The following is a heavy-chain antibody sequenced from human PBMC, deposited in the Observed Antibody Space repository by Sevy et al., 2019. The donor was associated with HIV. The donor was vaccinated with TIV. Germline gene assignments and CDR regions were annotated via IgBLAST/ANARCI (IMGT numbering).Heavy chain of an antibody. CDR3: ARGPEWELTSFLSH. CDR2: ISSNGDNG. J-gene: IGHJ4*02. Sequence: GGSLRLSCAASEFTFRTYAFHWVRQAPGRGLEWIGLISSNGDNGLYATSVRGRFTISRDNSMNILYLQMTSLTPDDTAVYYCARGPEWELTSFLSHWGQGTLVTVSS. CDR1: EFTFRTYA. D-gene: IGHD1-26*01. V-gene: IGHV3-30-3*01.